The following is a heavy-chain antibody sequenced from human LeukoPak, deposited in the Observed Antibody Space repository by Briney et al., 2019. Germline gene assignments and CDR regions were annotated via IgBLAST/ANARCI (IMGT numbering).Heavy chain of an antibody. V-gene: IGHV4-34*01. D-gene: IGHD3-3*01. J-gene: IGHJ5*02. CDR3: ARGGFLRFLEWLPSGFDP. Sequence: SETLSLTCAVYGGSFSGHYWSWIRQPPGKGLEWIGEINHSGSTNYNPSLKSRVTISVDTSKNQFSLKLSSVTAADTAVYYCARGGFLRFLEWLPSGFDPWGQGTLVTVSS. CDR2: INHSGST. CDR1: GGSFSGHY.